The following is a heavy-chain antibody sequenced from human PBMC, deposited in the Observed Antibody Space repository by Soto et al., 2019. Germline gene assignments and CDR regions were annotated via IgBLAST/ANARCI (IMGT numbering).Heavy chain of an antibody. Sequence: PSETLSLTCTVSGGSISSSSYYWGWIRQPPGKGLEWIGSIYYSGSTYYNPSLKSRVTISVDTSENQFSLKLSSVTAADTAVYYCARHGMDYHDSSGYYYSPYYFDYWGQGTLVTVSS. CDR3: ARHGMDYHDSSGYYYSPYYFDY. D-gene: IGHD3-22*01. J-gene: IGHJ4*02. V-gene: IGHV4-39*01. CDR2: IYYSGST. CDR1: GGSISSSSYY.